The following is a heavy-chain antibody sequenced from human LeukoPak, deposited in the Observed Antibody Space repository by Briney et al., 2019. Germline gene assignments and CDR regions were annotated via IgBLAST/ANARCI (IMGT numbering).Heavy chain of an antibody. J-gene: IGHJ4*02. V-gene: IGHV4-30-2*01. CDR2: IYHSGGT. Sequence: PSQTLSLTCTVSGDSISRSASSWSWIRQPPGKGLEWIGYIYHSGGTYYNPSLRSRVTISLDRSKNQFSLKLSSVTAADTAVYYRARDFIAQSPIPAFWGQGTLVSVSS. CDR3: ARDFIAQSPIPAF. CDR1: GDSISRSASS. D-gene: IGHD3-3*02.